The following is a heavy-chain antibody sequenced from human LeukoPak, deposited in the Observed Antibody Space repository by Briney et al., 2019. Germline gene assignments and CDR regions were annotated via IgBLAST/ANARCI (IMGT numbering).Heavy chain of an antibody. J-gene: IGHJ6*03. V-gene: IGHV4-38-2*02. D-gene: IGHD3-16*01. CDR1: GYSISSGYY. CDR2: IYHSGST. Sequence: SETLSLTCTVSGYSISSGYYWGWIRQPPGKGLEWIGSIYHSGSTYYNPSLKSRVTISVDTSKNQLSLKLSSVTAADTAVYYCAKLGMGYYYMDVWGKGTTVTVSS. CDR3: AKLGMGYYYMDV.